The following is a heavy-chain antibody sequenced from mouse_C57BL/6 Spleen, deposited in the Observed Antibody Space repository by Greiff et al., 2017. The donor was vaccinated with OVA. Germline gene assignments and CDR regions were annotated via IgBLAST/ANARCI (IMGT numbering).Heavy chain of an antibody. V-gene: IGHV5-9-1*02. CDR2: ISRGGGYI. Sequence: VQLVESGEGLVKPGGSLKLSCAASGFTFSSYAMSWVRQTPEKRLEWVAYISRGGGYIYYADTVKGRFTISRDNARNTLYLQMSSLKSEDTAMYYGTKDSSRYESVDYFDYWGQGTTLTVSS. CDR1: GFTFSSYA. CDR3: TKDSSRYESVDYFDY. J-gene: IGHJ2*01. D-gene: IGHD3-2*02.